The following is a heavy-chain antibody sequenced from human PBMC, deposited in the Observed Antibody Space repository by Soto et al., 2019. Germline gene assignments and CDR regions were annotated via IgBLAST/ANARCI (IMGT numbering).Heavy chain of an antibody. V-gene: IGHV4-59*01. CDR1: GGSISSYY. CDR3: ARGPPTSAFDY. J-gene: IGHJ4*02. Sequence: SETLSLTCTVSGGSISSYYWSWIRQPPGKGLEWIGYIYYSGSTNYNPSLKSRVTISVDTSKNQFSLKLSSVTAADTAVYYCARGPPTSAFDYWGQGTLVTVSS. CDR2: IYYSGST.